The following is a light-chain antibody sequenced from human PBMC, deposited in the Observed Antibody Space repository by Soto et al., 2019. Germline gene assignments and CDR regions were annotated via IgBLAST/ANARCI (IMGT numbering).Light chain of an antibody. CDR1: TTDLSRHNY. J-gene: IGLJ3*02. V-gene: IGLV2-14*01. CDR2: ELT. CDR3: SIVTNPTTPWL. Sequence: QSVLTQPASVSGSPGQSITISCTGTTTDLSRHNYVSWYQQHPGRAPKLIIFELTKRPSGVSGRFSGSRSGKAASLTISGLLADDEADYYCSIVTNPTTPWLFGGGTQLTVL.